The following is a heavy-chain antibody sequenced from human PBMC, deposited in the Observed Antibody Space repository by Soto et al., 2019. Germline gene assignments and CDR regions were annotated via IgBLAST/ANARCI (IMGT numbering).Heavy chain of an antibody. D-gene: IGHD6-19*01. V-gene: IGHV3-48*01. CDR3: XRVVAVEYYFDY. Sequence: EVQLVESGGGLVQPGGSLRLSCAASGFTFSSYSMNWVRQAPGKGLEWVSYISSSSSTIYYADSVKGRFTISRDNAKNSLYLQMNSLRAEXTXVXXXXRVVAVEYYFDYWGQGTLVTVSS. CDR1: GFTFSSYS. J-gene: IGHJ4*02. CDR2: ISSSSSTI.